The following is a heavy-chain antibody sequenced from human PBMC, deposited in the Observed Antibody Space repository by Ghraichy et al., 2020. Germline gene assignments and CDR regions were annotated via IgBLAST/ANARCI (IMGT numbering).Heavy chain of an antibody. CDR3: ARDGYCSGGSCYLYYYYYGMDV. CDR1: GYTFTSYG. D-gene: IGHD2-15*01. Sequence: ASVKVSCKASGYTFTSYGISWVRQAPGQGLEWMGWISAYNGNTNYAQKLQGRVTMTTDTSTSTAYMELRSLRSDDTAVYYCARDGYCSGGSCYLYYYYYGMDVWGQGTTVTVSS. J-gene: IGHJ6*02. CDR2: ISAYNGNT. V-gene: IGHV1-18*04.